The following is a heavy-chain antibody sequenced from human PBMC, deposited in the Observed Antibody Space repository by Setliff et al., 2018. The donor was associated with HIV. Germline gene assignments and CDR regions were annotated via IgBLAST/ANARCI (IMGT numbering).Heavy chain of an antibody. J-gene: IGHJ6*03. V-gene: IGHV4-39*01. CDR1: GGSISSSSHY. CDR3: ARGLSSTASPYFYYYYMDV. D-gene: IGHD2-2*01. CDR2: IYYSGTT. Sequence: SETLSLTCTVSGGSISSSSHYWGWIRQPPGKGLEWIGSIYYSGTTYYNPSLKSRVTISVDTSKNQFSLKLSSVTAADTAVYYCARGLSSTASPYFYYYYMDVWGKGTTVTVSS.